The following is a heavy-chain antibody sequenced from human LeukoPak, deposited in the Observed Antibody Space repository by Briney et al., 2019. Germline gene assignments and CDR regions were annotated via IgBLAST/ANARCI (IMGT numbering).Heavy chain of an antibody. CDR3: ARVDYYYGMDV. Sequence: SETLSLTCTVSGGSIRSSYYYWGWIRQPPGKGLEWIGSIYDSGSTNYNPSLKSRVTISVDTSKNQFSLKLSSVTAADTAVYYCARVDYYYGMDVWGQETTVTVSS. J-gene: IGHJ6*02. CDR1: GGSIRSSYYY. V-gene: IGHV4-39*07. CDR2: IYDSGST.